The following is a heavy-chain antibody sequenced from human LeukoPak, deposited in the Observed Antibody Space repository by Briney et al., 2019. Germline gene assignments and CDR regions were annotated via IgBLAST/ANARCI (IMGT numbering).Heavy chain of an antibody. CDR1: GFTFTGPS. D-gene: IGHD1-26*01. CDR2: VGNDEKTI. CDR3: AKERQVGGTGVDY. Sequence: GGSLRLSCVASGFTFTGPSMHWVRQAPGKGLEWVSVVGNDEKTIFYADSVKGRFTISRDNSKNTLYLQMNGLREEDTAVYYCAKERQVGGTGVDYWGQGSLVTVSS. V-gene: IGHV3-30*04. J-gene: IGHJ4*02.